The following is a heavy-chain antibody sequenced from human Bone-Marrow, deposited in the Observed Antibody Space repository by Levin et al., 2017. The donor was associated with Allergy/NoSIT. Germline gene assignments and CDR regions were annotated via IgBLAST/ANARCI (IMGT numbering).Heavy chain of an antibody. CDR1: GYTFTSYG. V-gene: IGHV1-18*01. CDR2: ISADNGDT. J-gene: IGHJ6*03. Sequence: GASVKVSCKSSGYTFTSYGISWVRQAPGQGLEWVGWISADNGDTNFAQKLQGRITMTTDTSTSTAYMELRSLRFDDTAVYYCARVPGGYGSGGTCYSFHMDVWGKGTTVTVSS. CDR3: ARVPGGYGSGGTCYSFHMDV. D-gene: IGHD2-15*01.